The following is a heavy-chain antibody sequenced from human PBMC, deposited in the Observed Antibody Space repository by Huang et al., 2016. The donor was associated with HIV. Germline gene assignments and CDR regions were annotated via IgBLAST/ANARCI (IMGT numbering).Heavy chain of an antibody. D-gene: IGHD1-26*01. CDR3: AKDGADEEWDIDY. Sequence: VQLVESGGGVVQPGRSLRLACAASGFSFSTYGLHWVRQAPGNGLEWVAVISYDGSNKYDAHSVKGRFTISRDTSENKVYLQMNSLRHEDTAVYYCAKDGADEEWDIDYWGQGTLVTVSS. CDR2: ISYDGSNK. V-gene: IGHV3-30*18. CDR1: GFSFSTYG. J-gene: IGHJ4*02.